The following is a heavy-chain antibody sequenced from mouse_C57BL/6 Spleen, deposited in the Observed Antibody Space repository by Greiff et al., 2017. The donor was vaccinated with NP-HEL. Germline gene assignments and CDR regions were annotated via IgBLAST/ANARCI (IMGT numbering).Heavy chain of an antibody. CDR3: ARRYYGSSYYFDY. J-gene: IGHJ2*01. V-gene: IGHV1-80*01. Sequence: VQLQESGAELVKPGASVKISCKASGYAFSSYWMNWVKQRPGKGLEWIGQIYPGDGATNYNGKFKGKATLTADKSSSTAYMQLSSLTSEDSAVYVCARRYYGSSYYFDYWGQGTTLTVSS. CDR1: GYAFSSYW. D-gene: IGHD1-1*01. CDR2: IYPGDGAT.